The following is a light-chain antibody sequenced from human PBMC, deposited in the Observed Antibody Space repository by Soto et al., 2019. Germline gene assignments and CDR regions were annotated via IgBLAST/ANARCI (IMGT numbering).Light chain of an antibody. J-gene: IGKJ1*01. CDR1: QSVSSN. V-gene: IGKV3-15*01. CDR2: DAS. Sequence: EVVLTQSPGTLSLSRGERATLSCRASQSVSSNLAWYQQKPGQAPRLLIYDASTRATGIPARFSGSGSGTEFTLTISSLQSEDFAVYYCQQYNNWPPWTFGQGTKVDIK. CDR3: QQYNNWPPWT.